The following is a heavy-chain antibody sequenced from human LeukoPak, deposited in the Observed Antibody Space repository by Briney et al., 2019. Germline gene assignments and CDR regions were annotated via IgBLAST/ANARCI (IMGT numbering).Heavy chain of an antibody. Sequence: SETLSLTCTVSGGSMSSSYWSWVRQPPGQGLEWLGYIYYSGNTKYNPSLKSRCAISVDTSKNQFSLELRSVTAADTAVYYCARTPANCSGGRCPPGDYQYYYGMDVWGQGTTVTVSS. CDR1: GGSMSSSY. V-gene: IGHV4-59*08. CDR3: ARTPANCSGGRCPPGDYQYYYGMDV. D-gene: IGHD2-15*01. J-gene: IGHJ6*02. CDR2: IYYSGNT.